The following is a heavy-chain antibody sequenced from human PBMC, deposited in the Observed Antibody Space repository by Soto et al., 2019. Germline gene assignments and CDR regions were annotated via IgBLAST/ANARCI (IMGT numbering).Heavy chain of an antibody. J-gene: IGHJ4*02. Sequence: PGGSLGLSCAASGFTFSSYAMSWVRQAPGKGLEWVSTISGSGGSTYYADSVKGRFTISRDNSKNTLYLQMNSLRAEDTAVYYCAKAQVTDFWSGYFGYFDYWGQGTLVTVSS. CDR1: GFTFSSYA. CDR2: ISGSGGST. V-gene: IGHV3-23*01. CDR3: AKAQVTDFWSGYFGYFDY. D-gene: IGHD3-3*01.